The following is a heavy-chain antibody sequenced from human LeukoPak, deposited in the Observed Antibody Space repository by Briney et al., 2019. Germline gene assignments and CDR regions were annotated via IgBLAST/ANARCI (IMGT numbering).Heavy chain of an antibody. D-gene: IGHD3-3*01. J-gene: IGHJ5*02. CDR1: DDSISDYY. CDR2: IYYSGST. CDR3: ARRPFGVVISWFDP. Sequence: SETLSLTCTVSDDSISDYYRGWIRQPPGKGLEWIGSIYYSGSTYYNPSLKSRVTISVDTSKNQFSLKLSSVTAADTAVYYCARRPFGVVISWFDPWGQGTLVTVSS. V-gene: IGHV4-39*01.